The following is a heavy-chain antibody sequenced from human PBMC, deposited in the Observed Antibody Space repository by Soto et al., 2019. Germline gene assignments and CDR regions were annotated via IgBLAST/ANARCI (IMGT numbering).Heavy chain of an antibody. CDR3: ARVLLKNGSGSGRAFDI. D-gene: IGHD3-10*01. CDR1: GYTFTSYG. V-gene: IGHV1-18*01. CDR2: ISAYNGNT. Sequence: QVQLVQSGAEVKKPGASVKVSCKASGYTFTSYGISWVRQAPGQGLEWMGWISAYNGNTNYAQKLQGRVTMTTDTSTSTAYMAMRSLRSDDTAVYYCARVLLKNGSGSGRAFDIWGQGTMVTVSS. J-gene: IGHJ3*02.